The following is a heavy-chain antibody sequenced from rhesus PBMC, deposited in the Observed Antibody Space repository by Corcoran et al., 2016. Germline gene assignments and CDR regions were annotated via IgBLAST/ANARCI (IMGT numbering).Heavy chain of an antibody. Sequence: EVQLVVSGGGLAKPGGSLRLSCSASVFTFSDHSIHWVRQASGEGLEWVSGISSTGLSTWYADSVKGRFTISRGNAKKTLYLQMDSLRPEDAAVYYCARWGGDGLDYWGQGVLVTVSS. CDR1: VFTFSDHS. V-gene: IGHV3-59*01. CDR3: ARWGGDGLDY. J-gene: IGHJ4*01. D-gene: IGHD3-34*01. CDR2: ISSTGLST.